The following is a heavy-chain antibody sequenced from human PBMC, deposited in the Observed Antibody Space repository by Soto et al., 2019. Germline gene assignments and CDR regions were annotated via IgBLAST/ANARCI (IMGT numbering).Heavy chain of an antibody. D-gene: IGHD2-15*01. CDR2: IKQDGSEK. CDR1: GFTFSTYW. Sequence: EVQLVESGGGLVQPGGSLRLSCVVSGFTFSTYWMSWVRQAPGKGLEWVANIKQDGSEKYYVDSVKGRFTISRDNAKNSLYLQLNSLRAEDTALYYCAGEASGIDYWGQGTLVTVSS. CDR3: AGEASGIDY. J-gene: IGHJ4*02. V-gene: IGHV3-7*04.